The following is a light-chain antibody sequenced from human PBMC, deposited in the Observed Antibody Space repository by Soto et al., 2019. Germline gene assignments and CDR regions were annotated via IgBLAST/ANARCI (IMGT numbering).Light chain of an antibody. CDR3: QQDGRLIT. CDR2: GAS. Sequence: EIVLTQSPGTLSLSPCERATLSCRASQSVSGSYLAWYQQTPGRAPRLLIYGASSSANGIPDRFSGSGSGTDFTLYISRRRPEDLGGYYCQQDGRLITLGGGTKVE. J-gene: IGKJ4*01. V-gene: IGKV3-20*01. CDR1: QSVSGSY.